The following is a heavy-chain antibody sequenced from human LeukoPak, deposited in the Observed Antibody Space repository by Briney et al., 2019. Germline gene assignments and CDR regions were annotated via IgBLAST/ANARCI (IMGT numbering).Heavy chain of an antibody. J-gene: IGHJ3*02. V-gene: IGHV4-59*12. CDR1: GGSISSYY. D-gene: IGHD2-15*01. CDR2: IYYSGST. CDR3: ARGGGAFDS. Sequence: SETLSLTCTVSGGSISSYYWSWIRQPPGKGLEWIGYIYYSGSTNYNPSLKSRVTISVDTSKNQFSLQLNSVIPEDTAVYCCARGGGAFDSWGQGTMVTVSS.